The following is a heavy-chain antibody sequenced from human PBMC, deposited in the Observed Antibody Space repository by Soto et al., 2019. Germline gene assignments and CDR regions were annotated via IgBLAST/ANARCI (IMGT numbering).Heavy chain of an antibody. V-gene: IGHV4-39*01. CDR3: ARLREVLLWFGELLPRDAFDI. Sequence: QLQLQESGPGLVKPSETLSLTCTVSGGSISSSSYYWGWIRQPPGKGLEWIGSIYYSGSTYYNPSLKSRVTISVDTSKNQFSLKLSSVTAADTAVYYCARLREVLLWFGELLPRDAFDIWGQGTMVTVSS. CDR1: GGSISSSSYY. J-gene: IGHJ3*02. D-gene: IGHD3-10*01. CDR2: IYYSGST.